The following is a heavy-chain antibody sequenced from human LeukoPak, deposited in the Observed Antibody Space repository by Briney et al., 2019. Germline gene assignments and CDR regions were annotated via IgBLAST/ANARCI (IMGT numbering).Heavy chain of an antibody. CDR2: IKSKTDGGTA. CDR1: GXSFTNAW. CDR3: TTGRTL. D-gene: IGHD1-7*01. V-gene: IGHV3-15*01. J-gene: IGHJ4*02. Sequence: PGGSLRLSCAASGXSFTNAWMTWVRQAPGKGLEWVGRIKSKTDGGTADYAAPVKGRFTISRDDSKNTLSLQMNSLKTEDTAFYYCTTGRTLWGQGTLVTVSS.